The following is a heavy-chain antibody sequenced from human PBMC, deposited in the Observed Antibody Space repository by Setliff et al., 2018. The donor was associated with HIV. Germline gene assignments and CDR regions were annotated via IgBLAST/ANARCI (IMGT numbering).Heavy chain of an antibody. D-gene: IGHD3-22*01. CDR3: ARTRYYYDSSSYYFQYYYYMDV. CDR1: DGSISNYY. Sequence: LSLTCTVSDGSISNYYWSWIRQPPGKGLEWIGYISYSGSTNYNPSLKSRVTISVDTSKNQFSLKLSSVTAADTAVYYCARTRYYYDSSSYYFQYYYYMDVWGKGTTVTVSS. V-gene: IGHV4-59*01. J-gene: IGHJ6*03. CDR2: ISYSGST.